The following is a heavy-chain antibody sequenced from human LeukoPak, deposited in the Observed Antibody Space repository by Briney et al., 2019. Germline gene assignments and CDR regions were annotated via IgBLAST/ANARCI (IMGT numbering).Heavy chain of an antibody. CDR3: ARERYSSSWVDY. Sequence: SETLSPTCTVSGGSISSGGYYWSWIRQHPGKGLEWIGYIYYSGSTYYNPSLKSRVTISVDTSKNQFSLKLSSVTAADTAVYYCARERYSSSWVDYWGQGTLVTVSS. CDR1: GGSISSGGYY. V-gene: IGHV4-31*03. J-gene: IGHJ4*02. D-gene: IGHD6-13*01. CDR2: IYYSGST.